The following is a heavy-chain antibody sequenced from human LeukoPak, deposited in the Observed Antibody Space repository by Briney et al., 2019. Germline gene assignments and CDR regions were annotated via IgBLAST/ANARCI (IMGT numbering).Heavy chain of an antibody. V-gene: IGHV3-30*02. D-gene: IGHD1-1*01. J-gene: IGHJ3*02. CDR2: IRYDGSNK. CDR3: AKDRVTNWNDKSFDI. Sequence: GGSLRLSCAASGFTFSSYGMHWVRQAPGKGLEWVAFIRYDGSNKYYADSVKGRFTISRDNSRNTLYLQMNSLRAEDTAVYYCAKDRVTNWNDKSFDIWGQGTMATVSS. CDR1: GFTFSSYG.